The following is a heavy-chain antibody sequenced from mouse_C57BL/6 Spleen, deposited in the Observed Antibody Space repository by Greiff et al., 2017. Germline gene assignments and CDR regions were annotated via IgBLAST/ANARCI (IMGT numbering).Heavy chain of an antibody. CDR2: INPYNGGT. V-gene: IGHV1-19*01. Sequence: VQLQQSGPVLVKPGASVKMSCKASGYTFTDYYMNWVKQSHGKSLEWIGVINPYNGGTSYNQKFKGKATLSVAKSSSTAYMELNSLTSEDSAVYYCARQKAYYFDYWGQGTTLTVSS. J-gene: IGHJ2*01. CDR1: GYTFTDYY. CDR3: ARQKAYYFDY.